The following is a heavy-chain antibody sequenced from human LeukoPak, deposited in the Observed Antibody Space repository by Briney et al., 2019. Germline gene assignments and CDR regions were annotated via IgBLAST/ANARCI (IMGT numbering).Heavy chain of an antibody. D-gene: IGHD3-22*01. CDR2: IYYSGST. Sequence: SETLSLTCTVSGGSFSTYYWSWIRQPPGKGLEWIGYIYYSGSTNYNPSLKSRVTISVDTSKNQFSLELSSVTAADTAVYYCARELYYYDSSGYYRPGYFDLWGRGTLVTVSS. J-gene: IGHJ2*01. CDR3: ARELYYYDSSGYYRPGYFDL. CDR1: GGSFSTYY. V-gene: IGHV4-59*01.